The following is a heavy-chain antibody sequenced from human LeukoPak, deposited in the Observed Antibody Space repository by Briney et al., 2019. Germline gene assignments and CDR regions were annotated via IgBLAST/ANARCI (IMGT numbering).Heavy chain of an antibody. CDR1: GFTFSDYY. J-gene: IGHJ4*02. D-gene: IGHD3-22*01. CDR2: ISSSGSTI. CDR3: ARPLYDSSGYADFHFDY. Sequence: PGGSLRLSCAASGFTFSDYYMSWIRQAPGKGLEWVSYISSSGSTIYYADSVKGRFTISRDNAKNSLYLQMNSLRTEDTAVYYCARPLYDSSGYADFHFDYWGQGTLVTVSS. V-gene: IGHV3-11*04.